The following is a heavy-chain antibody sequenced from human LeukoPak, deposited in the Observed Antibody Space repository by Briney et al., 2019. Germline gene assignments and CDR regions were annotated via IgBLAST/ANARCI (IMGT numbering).Heavy chain of an antibody. CDR1: GFTFSSYA. J-gene: IGHJ6*02. CDR2: ISGSGGST. Sequence: WGSLRLSCAASGFTFSSYAMSWVRQAPGKGLDLVSAISGSGGSTYYADSVKGRLTISRDNSKNTLYLQMNSLRAEDTAVYYCATVGGVAPYYYYGIDVWGHGTTVTVSS. CDR3: ATVGGVAPYYYYGIDV. V-gene: IGHV3-23*01. D-gene: IGHD3-3*01.